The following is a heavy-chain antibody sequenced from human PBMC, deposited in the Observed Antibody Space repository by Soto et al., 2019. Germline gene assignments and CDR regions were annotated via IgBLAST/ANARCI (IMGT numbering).Heavy chain of an antibody. CDR2: ISRGGSTI. J-gene: IGHJ5*02. Sequence: PGGSLRLSCAASGFTFSDYYMSWIRQAPGKGLEWVSYISRGGSTIYYADSVKGRFTISRDNAKNSLYLQMSSLRAEDTAVYYCARNPTSWFDPWGQGTLVTVSS. CDR3: ARNPTSWFDP. D-gene: IGHD2-2*01. CDR1: GFTFSDYY. V-gene: IGHV3-11*01.